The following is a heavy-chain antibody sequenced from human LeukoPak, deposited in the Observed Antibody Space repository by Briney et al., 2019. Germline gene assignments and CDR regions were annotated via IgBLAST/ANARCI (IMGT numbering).Heavy chain of an antibody. D-gene: IGHD3-3*01. V-gene: IGHV1-2*04. CDR3: ARVWVNTIFDYYYMDV. CDR1: GYTFTGYY. CDR2: INPNSGGT. Sequence: ASVKVSCKASGYTFTGYYMHWVRQAPGQGLEWMGWINPNSGGTNYAQKFQGWVTMTRDTSISTAYMELSRLRSDDTAVYYCARVWVNTIFDYYYMDVWGKGTTVTVSS. J-gene: IGHJ6*03.